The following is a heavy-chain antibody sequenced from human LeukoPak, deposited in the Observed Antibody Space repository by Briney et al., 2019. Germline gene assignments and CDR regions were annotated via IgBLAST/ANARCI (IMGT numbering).Heavy chain of an antibody. J-gene: IGHJ4*02. Sequence: KASETLSLTCTVSGGSISSYYWSWIRQPPGKGLEWIGYIYYSGSTNYNPSLKSRVTISVDTSKNQFSLKLSSVTAADTAVYYCARLPALGSSWYYFDYWGQGTLVTVSS. CDR2: IYYSGST. V-gene: IGHV4-59*08. CDR1: GGSISSYY. CDR3: ARLPALGSSWYYFDY. D-gene: IGHD6-13*01.